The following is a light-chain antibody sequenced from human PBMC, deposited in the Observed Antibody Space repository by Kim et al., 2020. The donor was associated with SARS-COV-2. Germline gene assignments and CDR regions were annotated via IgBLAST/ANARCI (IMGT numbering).Light chain of an antibody. CDR1: SSDVGAGHY. J-gene: IGLJ3*02. CDR2: DVT. Sequence: QSALTQPASVSGSLGQSITISCTGSSSDVGAGHYVSWYRHHPGKAPKLMIYDVTLWPSGVSNRFSGSKSGNTASLTISGLQAEDEADYYCSTYTDSVMFGGGTQLTVL. CDR3: STYTDSVM. V-gene: IGLV2-14*03.